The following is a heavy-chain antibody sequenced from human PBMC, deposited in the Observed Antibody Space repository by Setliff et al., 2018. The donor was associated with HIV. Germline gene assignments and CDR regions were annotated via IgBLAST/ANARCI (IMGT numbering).Heavy chain of an antibody. V-gene: IGHV1-8*02. Sequence: ASVKVSCKVSGYTFSNYDINWVRQATGQGLEWMAWMNPNSGNTGYAQKFQGRVTLTRDTSISTAYMELSSLRSEDTAVYYCARGPYYDSNGYHLSSDYWGQGTLVTVSS. CDR2: MNPNSGNT. D-gene: IGHD3-22*01. J-gene: IGHJ4*02. CDR3: ARGPYYDSNGYHLSSDY. CDR1: GYTFSNYD.